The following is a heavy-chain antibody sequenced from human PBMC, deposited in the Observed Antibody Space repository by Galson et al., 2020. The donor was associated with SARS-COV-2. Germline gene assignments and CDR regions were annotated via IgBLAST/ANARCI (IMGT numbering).Heavy chain of an antibody. CDR2: IYYSRNT. D-gene: IGHD2-21*02. V-gene: IGHV4-39*01. CDR1: GGSISTTSYS. J-gene: IGHJ2*01. Sequence: SEPLSLTCTVPGGSISTTSYSWCWIRQPTGKGLSWTGTIYYSRNTYYNPSLRSRVTISVDTSTNQFSLKQTSVTAADTAVYYYAGRGGGVTAEHFDFWGRGTLVTVSS. CDR3: AGRGGGVTAEHFDF.